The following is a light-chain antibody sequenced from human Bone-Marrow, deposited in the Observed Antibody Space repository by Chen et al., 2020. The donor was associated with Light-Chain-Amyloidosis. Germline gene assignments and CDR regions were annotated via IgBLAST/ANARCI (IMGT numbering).Light chain of an antibody. CDR3: SSYIITNTLV. V-gene: IGLV2-14*01. CDR2: EVT. Sequence: QSALTQPASVSGSPGKSITISCTGTSSDVGGDNHVSWYQQHPDKAPKLMIYEVTNRPSWVPDRCSGSKSDNTASLTISGLKTEDEADYCCSSYIITNTLVFGSGTRVTVL. CDR1: SSDVGGDNH. J-gene: IGLJ1*01.